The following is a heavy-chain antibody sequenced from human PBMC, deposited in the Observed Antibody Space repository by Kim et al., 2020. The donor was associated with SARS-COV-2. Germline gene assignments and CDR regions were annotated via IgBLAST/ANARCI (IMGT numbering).Heavy chain of an antibody. CDR1: GYTFTSYY. Sequence: ASVKVSCKASGYTFTSYYMNWVRQAPGQGLEWMGIINPSGGSTSYAQKFQGRVTMTRDTSTSTVYMELSSLRSEDTAVYYCARDRVKSQHYGILTGYYSARLLIYGMDVWGEGTAVTVSS. D-gene: IGHD3-9*01. CDR2: INPSGGST. V-gene: IGHV1-46*01. CDR3: ARDRVKSQHYGILTGYYSARLLIYGMDV. J-gene: IGHJ6*04.